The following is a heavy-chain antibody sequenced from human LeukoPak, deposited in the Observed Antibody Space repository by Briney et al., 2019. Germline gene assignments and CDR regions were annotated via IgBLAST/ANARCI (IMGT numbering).Heavy chain of an antibody. Sequence: SETLSLTCTVSGGSISSGGYYWSWIRQPPGKGLEWIGYIYHSGSIYYNPSLKSRVNISVDRSKNQFSLKLSSVTAADTAVYYCATSGWYSGFDYWGQGTLVTVSS. J-gene: IGHJ4*02. CDR2: IYHSGSI. D-gene: IGHD6-19*01. V-gene: IGHV4-30-2*02. CDR1: GGSISSGGYY. CDR3: ATSGWYSGFDY.